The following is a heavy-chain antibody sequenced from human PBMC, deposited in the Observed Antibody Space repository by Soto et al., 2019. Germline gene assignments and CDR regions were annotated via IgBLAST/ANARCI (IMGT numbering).Heavy chain of an antibody. V-gene: IGHV4-38-2*01. CDR3: ARVYSETPHSYCWENYRSDGFDI. Sequence: PSETLSLTCAVSGYSISSAYSWGWSRQPPGKGLEWLGSISPSGSTYYNPSLKRRVTISLDTSKNQFSLKLSSVTAADTAVYFCARVYSETPHSYCWENYRSDGFDIWGQGTMVTVSS. CDR1: GYSISSAYS. J-gene: IGHJ3*02. D-gene: IGHD3-16*02. CDR2: ISPSGST.